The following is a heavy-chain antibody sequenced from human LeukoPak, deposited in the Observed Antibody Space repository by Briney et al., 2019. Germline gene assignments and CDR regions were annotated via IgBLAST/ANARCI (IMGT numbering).Heavy chain of an antibody. CDR1: GGTFSSYA. J-gene: IGHJ4*02. V-gene: IGHV1-69*04. D-gene: IGHD3-3*01. Sequence: SVKVSCKASGGTFSSYAISWVRQAPGQGLEWMGRIIPILGIANYAQKFQGRVTMTTDTSTSTAYMELRSLRSDDTAVYYCARAYYDFWSGPNYFDYWGQGTLVTVSS. CDR3: ARAYYDFWSGPNYFDY. CDR2: IIPILGIA.